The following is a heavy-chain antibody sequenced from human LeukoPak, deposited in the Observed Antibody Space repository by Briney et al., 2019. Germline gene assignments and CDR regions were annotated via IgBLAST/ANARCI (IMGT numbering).Heavy chain of an antibody. J-gene: IGHJ6*02. V-gene: IGHV3-48*01. CDR2: ISSSSSTI. CDR3: ARDIGDYYYYYGMDV. CDR1: GFTFSSYS. D-gene: IGHD2-21*02. Sequence: GGSLRLSCAASGFTFSSYSMNWVRQAPGKGLEWVSYISSSSSTIYYADSVKGRFTISRDNSKNTLYLQMNSLRAEDTAVYYCARDIGDYYYYYGMDVWGQGTTVTVSS.